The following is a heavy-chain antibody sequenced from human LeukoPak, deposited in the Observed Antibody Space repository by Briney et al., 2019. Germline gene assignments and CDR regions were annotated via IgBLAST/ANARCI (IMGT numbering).Heavy chain of an antibody. CDR3: ARHGGTRVTLVEVYYFDY. J-gene: IGHJ4*02. D-gene: IGHD4-11*01. CDR1: GGSITTSSYY. V-gene: IGHV4-39*01. CDR2: IYYTGGT. Sequence: SETLSLTCSVSGGSITTSSYYWGWIRQPPEKGLEWIGSIYYTGGTHYSPSLKSRVTMSVDTSKNQFSLRLSSVTAADTAVYYCARHGGTRVTLVEVYYFDYWGQGTLVTVSS.